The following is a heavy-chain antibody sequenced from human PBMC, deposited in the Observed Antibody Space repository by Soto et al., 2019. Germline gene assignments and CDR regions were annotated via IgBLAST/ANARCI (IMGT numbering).Heavy chain of an antibody. J-gene: IGHJ4*02. Sequence: QVQLVESGGGVVQPGESLRLSCAASGFMFSNHGMHWVRQAPGKGLEWVAVIWSDGNNKYYADSVKGQFTISRDNSKNSVYLQINSLRAEDTAVYYCVRGDNWNDEASDYWGQGTLVNVSS. CDR1: GFMFSNHG. V-gene: IGHV3-33*01. CDR2: IWSDGNNK. CDR3: VRGDNWNDEASDY. D-gene: IGHD1-1*01.